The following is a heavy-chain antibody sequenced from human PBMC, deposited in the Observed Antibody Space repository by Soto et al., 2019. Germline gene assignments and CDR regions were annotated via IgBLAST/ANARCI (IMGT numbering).Heavy chain of an antibody. Sequence: VPLVESGGGLVQPGGSLRLSSAASGFTFSSYCMSCVRQAPGKGLEWVANIKQDGSEKYYVDSVKGRFTISRDNANNSLYLQMNSLRAEDTAVYYCARDVDYFDYWGQGTLVTVSS. CDR2: IKQDGSEK. CDR3: ARDVDYFDY. J-gene: IGHJ4*02. CDR1: GFTFSSYC. D-gene: IGHD2-21*01. V-gene: IGHV3-7*04.